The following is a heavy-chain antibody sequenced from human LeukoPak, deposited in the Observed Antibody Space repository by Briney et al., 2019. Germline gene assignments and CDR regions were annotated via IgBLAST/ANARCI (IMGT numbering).Heavy chain of an antibody. CDR3: ARDPYCSSTSCYWGLGAFDI. V-gene: IGHV1-2*02. CDR2: INPNSGGT. J-gene: IGHJ3*02. D-gene: IGHD2-2*01. Sequence: ASVKVSCKASGYTFTDYYIHWVRQAPGQGLEWMGWINPNSGGTNYAQKFQGRVTMTRDTSISTAYMELSRLRSDDTAVYYCARDPYCSSTSCYWGLGAFDIWGQGTMVTVSS. CDR1: GYTFTDYY.